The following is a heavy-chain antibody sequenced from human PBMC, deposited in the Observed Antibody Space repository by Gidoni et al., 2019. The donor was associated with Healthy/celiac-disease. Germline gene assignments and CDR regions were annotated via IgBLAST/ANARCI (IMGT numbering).Heavy chain of an antibody. J-gene: IGHJ4*02. CDR3: ARRYNWNDLQTFDY. D-gene: IGHD1-1*01. Sequence: EVPLVQSGAEVKKPGESLRISCKGSGYIFTSYWISWWRQMPGKCLEWMGRIDPRDYYTNYSPSFQGHVTISADKSISTAYLQWSSLKDSDTAMYYCARRYNWNDLQTFDYWGQGTLVTVSS. V-gene: IGHV5-10-1*03. CDR1: GYIFTSYW. CDR2: IDPRDYYT.